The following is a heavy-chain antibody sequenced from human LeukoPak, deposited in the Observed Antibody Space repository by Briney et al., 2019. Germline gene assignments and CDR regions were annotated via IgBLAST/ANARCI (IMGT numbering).Heavy chain of an antibody. CDR1: GFTFGDYA. V-gene: IGHV3-7*01. D-gene: IGHD5-18*01. CDR3: ARETNRRYGYDY. CDR2: IKQDGSEK. J-gene: IGHJ4*02. Sequence: GGSLRLSCTASGFTFGDYAMSWVRQAPGKGLEWVANIKQDGSEKYYVDSVKGRFTISRDNAKNSLYLQMNSLRAEDTAVYYCARETNRRYGYDYWGQGTLVTVSS.